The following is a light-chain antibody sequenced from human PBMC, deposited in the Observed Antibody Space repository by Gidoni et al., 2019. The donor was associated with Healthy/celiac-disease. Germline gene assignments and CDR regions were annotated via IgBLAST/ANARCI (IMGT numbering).Light chain of an antibody. CDR3: QQYGSSPI. CDR2: GAA. Sequence: EIVLTLSPGTLSSSPGERATLSCRASQRVISSYLAWYQQKPGQATRLLIYGAASRATGIPDRFSGSGSGTDFTLTISRLEPEDFAVYYCQQYGSSPIFGPGTKVDIK. CDR1: QRVISSY. J-gene: IGKJ3*01. V-gene: IGKV3-20*01.